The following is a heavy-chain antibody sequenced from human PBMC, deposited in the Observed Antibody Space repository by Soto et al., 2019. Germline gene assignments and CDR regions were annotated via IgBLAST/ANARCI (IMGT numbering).Heavy chain of an antibody. CDR1: EFTFGTYW. Sequence: EVQLVESGGGLVQPGGSLRLSCEASEFTFGTYWMTWVRQPPGKGLECVADIKPDGSERYYVDSEKGRFTISRDNAKNSLYLHMNSLRAEDTAVYYCATDLNWEHYWGQGTLVTVSS. D-gene: IGHD7-27*01. V-gene: IGHV3-7*02. CDR3: ATDLNWEHY. CDR2: IKPDGSER. J-gene: IGHJ4*02.